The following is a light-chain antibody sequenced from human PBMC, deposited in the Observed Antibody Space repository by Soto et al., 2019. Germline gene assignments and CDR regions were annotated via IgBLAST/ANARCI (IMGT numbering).Light chain of an antibody. CDR2: DAS. Sequence: EIVLTQSPDTLSLSPGERATRACRASQSVSGYLGWYQQKPGQAPRLLIYDASNRAYGVPARFRGSGSGTNFTLTIASLEPDDFAVYYCQQRSNWPYLTFGGGTRV. V-gene: IGKV3-11*01. CDR3: QQRSNWPYLT. J-gene: IGKJ4*01. CDR1: QSVSGY.